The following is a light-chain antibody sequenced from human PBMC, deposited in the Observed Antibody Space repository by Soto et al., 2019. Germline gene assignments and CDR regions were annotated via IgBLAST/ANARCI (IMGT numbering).Light chain of an antibody. CDR2: GAS. Sequence: DIQMTQSPSSLSASVGDRVTITCRAGQNINNYLNWYQQKPGKAPKLLIYGASNLQSGVPSRFSGSGSGTDFILTISSLQPEYFATYYCQQSYSFFSFGHGTKLEI. V-gene: IGKV1-39*01. J-gene: IGKJ2*01. CDR3: QQSYSFFS. CDR1: QNINNY.